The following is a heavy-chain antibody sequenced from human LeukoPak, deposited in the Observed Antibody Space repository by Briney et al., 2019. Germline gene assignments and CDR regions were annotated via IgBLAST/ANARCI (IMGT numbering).Heavy chain of an antibody. CDR2: ISDSSTYI. Sequence: GGSLRLSCTASGFTFSTYSMTWVRRAPGKGLEWVSSISDSSTYIYYTDSVKGRFTISRDNAKNSLYLQMNSLRADDAAVYYCAREPTSMGSDYWGQGTLVTVSS. D-gene: IGHD5-18*01. CDR1: GFTFSTYS. J-gene: IGHJ4*02. V-gene: IGHV3-21*01. CDR3: AREPTSMGSDY.